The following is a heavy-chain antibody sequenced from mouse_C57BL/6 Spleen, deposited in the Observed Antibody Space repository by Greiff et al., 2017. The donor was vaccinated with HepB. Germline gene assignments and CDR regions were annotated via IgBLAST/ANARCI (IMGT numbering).Heavy chain of an antibody. D-gene: IGHD1-1*01. J-gene: IGHJ4*01. CDR1: GYAFTNYL. V-gene: IGHV1-54*01. CDR3: ARAGTTVVTPAMDY. Sequence: VQLQQSGAELVRPGTSVKVSCKASGYAFTNYLIEWVKQRPGQGLEWIGVINPGSGGTNYNEKFKGKATLTADKSSSTAYMQLSSLTSEDSAVYFCARAGTTVVTPAMDYWGQGTSVTVSS. CDR2: INPGSGGT.